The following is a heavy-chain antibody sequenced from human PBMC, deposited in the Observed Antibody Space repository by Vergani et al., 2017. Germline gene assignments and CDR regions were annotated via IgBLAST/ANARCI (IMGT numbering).Heavy chain of an antibody. CDR1: GGSISGTNW. CDR3: ARDLRDDIMIGPDNMPFDS. D-gene: IGHD3-9*01. CDR2: IYHSGST. J-gene: IGHJ4*02. V-gene: IGHV4-4*03. Sequence: QVQLQESGPGLVKPPGTLSLTCAVSGGSISGTNWWSWVRQSPGKGLVWIGEIYHSGSTNYNPSLKSRVTISVDKSKNQFSLKLRSVTAADTAVYYCARDLRDDIMIGPDNMPFDSWGQGTLVTVSS.